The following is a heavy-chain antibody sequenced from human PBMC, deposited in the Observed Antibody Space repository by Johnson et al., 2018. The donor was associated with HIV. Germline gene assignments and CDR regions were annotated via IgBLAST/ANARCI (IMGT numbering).Heavy chain of an antibody. CDR2: IKQDGSEK. CDR1: GFTFSNAW. D-gene: IGHD3-22*01. V-gene: IGHV3-7*03. Sequence: MQLVESGGGLVKPGGSLRLSCTVSGFTFSNAWMNWVRQAPGKGLEWVANIKQDGSEKYYVDSVKGRFTISRDNAKNSLYMEMKNLRAEDTALYYCARQQYYDSSGQGGGLDIWGQGTMVTVSS. J-gene: IGHJ3*02. CDR3: ARQQYYDSSGQGGGLDI.